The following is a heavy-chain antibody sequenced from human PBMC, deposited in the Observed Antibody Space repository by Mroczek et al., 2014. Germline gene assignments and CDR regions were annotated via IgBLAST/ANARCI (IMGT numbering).Heavy chain of an antibody. CDR3: ARVSSPGYSSGWFVY. J-gene: IGHJ4*02. Sequence: VQLVESGGRCGTGLGGSLRLSCAASGFTFDDYGMSWVRQAPGKGLEWVSGINWNGGSTGYADSVKGRFTISRDNAKNSLYLQMNSLRAEDTALYHCARVSSPGYSSGWFVYWGQGTLVTVSS. V-gene: IGHV3-20*01. D-gene: IGHD6-19*01. CDR1: GFTFDDYG. CDR2: INWNGGST.